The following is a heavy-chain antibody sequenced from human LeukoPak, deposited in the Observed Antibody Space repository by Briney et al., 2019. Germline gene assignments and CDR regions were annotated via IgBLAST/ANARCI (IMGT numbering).Heavy chain of an antibody. D-gene: IGHD6-19*01. V-gene: IGHV3-21*01. J-gene: IGHJ4*02. Sequence: GGSLRLSCAASGFTFSSYSMNWVRQAPGKGLEWVSSISSSSSYIYYADSVKGRFTISRDNAKNSLYLRMNSLRAEDTAVYYCASDAVAGFDYWGQGTLVTVSS. CDR1: GFTFSSYS. CDR2: ISSSSSYI. CDR3: ASDAVAGFDY.